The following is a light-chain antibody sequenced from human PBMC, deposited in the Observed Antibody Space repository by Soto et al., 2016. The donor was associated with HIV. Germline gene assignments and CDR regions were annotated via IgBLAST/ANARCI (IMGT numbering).Light chain of an antibody. Sequence: SYELTQPPSLSVAPRKTARITCGGNNVGSKSVQWYQQKPGQVPVLVVYDDSDRPSGIPERFSGSNSGNTATLSISRVEAGDEADYYCQVWDASTDLVVFGGGTKLTVL. J-gene: IGLJ2*01. V-gene: IGLV3-21*03. CDR2: DDS. CDR1: NVGSKS. CDR3: QVWDASTDLVV.